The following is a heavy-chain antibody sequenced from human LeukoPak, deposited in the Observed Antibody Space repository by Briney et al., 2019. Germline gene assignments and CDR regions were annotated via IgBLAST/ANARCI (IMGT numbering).Heavy chain of an antibody. CDR2: IDGSGVNK. CDR1: GFSFNSYA. J-gene: IGHJ4*02. Sequence: PGGSLRLSCTASGFSFNSYAMSWVRQAPGKGLEWVSAIDGSGVNKYYADSVKGRFTISRDNSKNTLYLQMNSLRAEDTALYYCAKGSAGPFDYWGQGTLVTVSS. D-gene: IGHD3-10*01. V-gene: IGHV3-23*01. CDR3: AKGSAGPFDY.